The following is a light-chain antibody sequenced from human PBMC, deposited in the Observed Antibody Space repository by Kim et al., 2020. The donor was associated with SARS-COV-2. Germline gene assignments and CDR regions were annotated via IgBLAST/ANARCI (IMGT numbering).Light chain of an antibody. Sequence: EIVLTQSPATLSLSPGDRATLSCRASDSVSTYLAWFQQKPGQAPRLLIYDASTRAPGIPARFSGSGSGTDFTLTISSLEPEDFGVYYCQQRSNWPPITFGQGTRLEIK. CDR2: DAS. CDR1: DSVSTY. J-gene: IGKJ5*01. CDR3: QQRSNWPPIT. V-gene: IGKV3-11*01.